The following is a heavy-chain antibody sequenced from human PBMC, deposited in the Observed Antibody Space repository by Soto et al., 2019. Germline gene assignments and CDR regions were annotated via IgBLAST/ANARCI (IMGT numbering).Heavy chain of an antibody. Sequence: ASVKVSCKASGGTFSSYTISWVRQAPGQGLEWMGIINTSGGSTSYAQKFQGRVTMTRDTSTSTVYMELSILRSEDTAVYYCARDHDSLFDYWGQGTLVTVSS. J-gene: IGHJ4*02. V-gene: IGHV1-46*01. CDR2: INTSGGST. CDR1: GGTFSSYT. CDR3: ARDHDSLFDY. D-gene: IGHD3-22*01.